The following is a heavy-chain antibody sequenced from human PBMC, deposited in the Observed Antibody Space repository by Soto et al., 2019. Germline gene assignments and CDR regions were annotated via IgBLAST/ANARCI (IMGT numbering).Heavy chain of an antibody. CDR1: GYTFTGYF. J-gene: IGHJ6*02. CDR3: ARDSGGDHLADFYYYAMDV. Sequence: GASVKVSCKASGYTFTGYFINWVRQAPGQGLEWMGWINPNTGGTYSAQKFEGRVTMTRDTSISTAYIEVSRLRSDDTAVYYCARDSGGDHLADFYYYAMDVWGQGTTVTAP. D-gene: IGHD6-25*01. V-gene: IGHV1-2*02. CDR2: INPNTGGT.